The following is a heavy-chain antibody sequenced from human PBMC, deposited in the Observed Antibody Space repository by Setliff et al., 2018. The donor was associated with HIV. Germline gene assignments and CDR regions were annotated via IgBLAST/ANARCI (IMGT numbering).Heavy chain of an antibody. CDR2: IHRNGTT. CDR1: GDSIRRSPYY. V-gene: IGHV4-39*01. CDR3: VRGVFYDYWSGFEGLYYFDV. D-gene: IGHD3-3*01. J-gene: IGHJ4*02. Sequence: PSETLSLTCSVSGDSIRRSPYYWGWIRQSPGQGLEWFGGIHRNGTTHYSPSLKSRGTISIDTSKDQFSLKLKSVSAADTAVYYCVRGVFYDYWSGFEGLYYFDVWGRGTXXTVSS.